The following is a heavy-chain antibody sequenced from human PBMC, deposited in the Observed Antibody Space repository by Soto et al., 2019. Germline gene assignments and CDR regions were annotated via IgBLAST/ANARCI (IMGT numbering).Heavy chain of an antibody. CDR2: IDHSGRT. Sequence: QVQVQQWGAGLLKPSETLSLTCAVYGGPFSDYSWSCIRQPPGKGLEWIGEIDHSGRTNYNPSLRSRVTMSGDTSKNQFSLQMSAVTAEDTAVYYWARLLAVAGNCGGDGAFDIWGQGTMVTVSS. CDR1: GGPFSDYS. J-gene: IGHJ3*02. D-gene: IGHD6-19*01. V-gene: IGHV4-34*01. CDR3: ARLLAVAGNCGGDGAFDI.